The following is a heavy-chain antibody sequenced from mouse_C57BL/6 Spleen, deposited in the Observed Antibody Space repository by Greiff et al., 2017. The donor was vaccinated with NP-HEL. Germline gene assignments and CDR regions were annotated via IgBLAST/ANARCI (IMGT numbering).Heavy chain of an antibody. CDR2: IDPSDSYT. D-gene: IGHD5-2*01. CDR1: GYTFTSYW. V-gene: IGHV1-69*01. Sequence: QVQLQQPGAELVMPGASVKLSCKASGYTFTSYWMHWVQQRPGQGLEWIGEIDPSDSYTNYTQKFKGKSTLTVDKSSSTAYMQLSSLASECSSVYYCAGRGGIDWFAYWGQGTLVTVSA. J-gene: IGHJ3*01. CDR3: AGRGGIDWFAY.